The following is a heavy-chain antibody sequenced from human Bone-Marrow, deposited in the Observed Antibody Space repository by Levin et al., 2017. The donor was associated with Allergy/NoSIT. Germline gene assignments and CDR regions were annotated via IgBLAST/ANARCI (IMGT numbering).Heavy chain of an antibody. V-gene: IGHV3-48*02. Sequence: GGSLRLSCAASGFTFRHYTMNWVRQAPGKGLEWVSCITSSGDSTYYADSVKGRFTISRDNAKNSLYLQPNRLRDEDTAMYYCARDPARGYYDSSGYSGDHWGQGTLVTVSS. CDR1: GFTFRHYT. CDR2: ITSSGDST. D-gene: IGHD3-22*01. CDR3: ARDPARGYYDSSGYSGDH. J-gene: IGHJ4*02.